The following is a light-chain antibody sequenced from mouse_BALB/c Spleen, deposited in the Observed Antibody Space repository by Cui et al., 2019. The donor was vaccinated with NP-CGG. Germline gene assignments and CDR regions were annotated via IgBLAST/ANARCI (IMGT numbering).Light chain of an antibody. CDR1: TGAVTPSNY. Sequence: QAVVTHESALTTSPGETVTLCCRSSTGAVTPSNYANWVQEKPDHLFTGLIGGTNNRVPGVPARFSGSLIGDKAALTITGTQTEDEAIYFCALWYSNHWVFGGGTKLTVL. CDR3: ALWYSNHWV. J-gene: IGLJ1*01. V-gene: IGLV1*01. CDR2: GTN.